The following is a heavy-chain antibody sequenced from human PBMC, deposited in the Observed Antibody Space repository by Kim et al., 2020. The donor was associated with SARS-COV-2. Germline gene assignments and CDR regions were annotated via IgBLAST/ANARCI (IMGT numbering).Heavy chain of an antibody. CDR2: KTGSGTT. J-gene: IGHJ4*02. V-gene: IGHV3-15*01. CDR3: ATWAN. Sequence: KTGSGTTDYAAPVKGRFTISRDDSKTTLYLQMTSLKTEDTAVYYCATWANWGQGTLVTVSS. D-gene: IGHD3-16*01.